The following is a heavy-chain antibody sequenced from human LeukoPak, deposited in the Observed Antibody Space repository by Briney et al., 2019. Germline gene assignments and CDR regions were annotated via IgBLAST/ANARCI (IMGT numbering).Heavy chain of an antibody. D-gene: IGHD2-2*01. CDR3: ARDRLVVVPAAMSYYYYYMDV. Sequence: GGSLRLSCAASEFSVGSNYMTWVRQAPGKGLEWVSLIYSGGSTYYADSVKGRFTISRDNSKNTLYLQMNSLRAEDTAVYYCARDRLVVVPAAMSYYYYYMDVWGKGTTVTISS. J-gene: IGHJ6*03. CDR2: IYSGGST. V-gene: IGHV3-66*01. CDR1: EFSVGSNY.